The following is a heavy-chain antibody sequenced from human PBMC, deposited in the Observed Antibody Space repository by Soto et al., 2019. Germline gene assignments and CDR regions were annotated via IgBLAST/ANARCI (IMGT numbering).Heavy chain of an antibody. V-gene: IGHV3-23*01. CDR3: AKFQGSTFYPFDY. D-gene: IGHD3-3*02. CDR1: GFTFNNYA. Sequence: QLLESGGGLVQPGGSLRLSCAASGFTFNNYAMGWVRQAPGKGLEWVSAISYLDPSTYYADSVKGRFTISRDNSKNTLCLQINSLRVEDSARYYGAKFQGSTFYPFDYWGQGTLVTVAS. CDR2: ISYLDPST. J-gene: IGHJ4*02.